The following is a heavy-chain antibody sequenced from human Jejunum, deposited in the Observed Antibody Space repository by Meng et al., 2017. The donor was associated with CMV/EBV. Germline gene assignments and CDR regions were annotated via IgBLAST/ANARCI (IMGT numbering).Heavy chain of an antibody. CDR1: TNSY. D-gene: IGHD2-21*01. CDR2: IHYGSGST. V-gene: IGHV1-2*06. CDR3: ARENAYCGGACPSSWFDP. Sequence: TNSYMHWVRQAPGQGLEWMGLIHYGSGSTNYAPKFQGRVTMTRDTSISTAYMEVTRLSSDDTAVYYCARENAYCGGACPSSWFDPWGQGTLVTVSS. J-gene: IGHJ5*02.